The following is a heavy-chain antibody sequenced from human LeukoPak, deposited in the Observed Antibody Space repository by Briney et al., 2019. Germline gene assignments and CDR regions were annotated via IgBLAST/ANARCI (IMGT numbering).Heavy chain of an antibody. V-gene: IGHV3-15*01. Sequence: GGSLRLSCAASGFTFSYAWVNWVRRAPGKGLECLGRIKSRIKGGTAEYTAPVKGRFTISRDDSKNMLYLQMNSLRTEDTAIYYCATDGFYDSSRAGGYYFDFWDQGTLVTVSS. D-gene: IGHD3-22*01. CDR3: ATDGFYDSSRAGGYYFDF. CDR2: IKSRIKGGTA. CDR1: GFTFSYAW. J-gene: IGHJ4*02.